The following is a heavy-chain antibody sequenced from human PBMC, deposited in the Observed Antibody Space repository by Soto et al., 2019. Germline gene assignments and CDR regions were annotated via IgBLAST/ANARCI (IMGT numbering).Heavy chain of an antibody. D-gene: IGHD3-9*01. CDR1: GFIFSTYA. J-gene: IGHJ6*02. V-gene: IGHV3-30-3*01. CDR2: ISYDGNTK. CDR3: ARPGSGYDVLTGRYFYYYHIVDV. Sequence: PGGSLRLSCAASGFIFSTYAMHWVRQPPGKGLEWVAVISYDGNTKDYADSVKGRFSISRDNSKNTVYLQMSSLRTEDTAVYYCARPGSGYDVLTGRYFYYYHIVDVWGQGTTVTVSS.